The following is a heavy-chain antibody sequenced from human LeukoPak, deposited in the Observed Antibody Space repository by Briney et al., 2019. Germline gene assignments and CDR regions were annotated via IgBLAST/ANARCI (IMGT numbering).Heavy chain of an antibody. V-gene: IGHV1-18*01. J-gene: IGHJ6*02. Sequence: ASVKVSCKASNYSFTSYGISWVRQAPGQGLEWMAWINAYNGDTNYAQKLQGRVTLTTETSTSTAYMELRSLRSDDTAVYYCARDMVPVRGLPYGMDVWGQGTTVTVSS. CDR1: NYSFTSYG. D-gene: IGHD4/OR15-4a*01. CDR3: ARDMVPVRGLPYGMDV. CDR2: INAYNGDT.